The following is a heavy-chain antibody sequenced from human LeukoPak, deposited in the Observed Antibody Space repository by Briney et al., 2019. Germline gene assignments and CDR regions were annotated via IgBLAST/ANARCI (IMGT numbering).Heavy chain of an antibody. Sequence: ASVKVSCKASGYTFTSYGISWVRQAPGQGLEWMGWISAYNGNTNYAQKLQGRVTMTTDTSTSTAYMELSSLRSEDTAVYYCARGRAAAGTPYYSDYWGQGTLVTVSS. J-gene: IGHJ4*02. D-gene: IGHD6-13*01. CDR2: ISAYNGNT. V-gene: IGHV1-18*01. CDR3: ARGRAAAGTPYYSDY. CDR1: GYTFTSYG.